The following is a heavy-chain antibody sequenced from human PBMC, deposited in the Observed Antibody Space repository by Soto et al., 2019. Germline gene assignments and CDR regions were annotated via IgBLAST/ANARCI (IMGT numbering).Heavy chain of an antibody. V-gene: IGHV1-18*01. CDR2: ISAYNGNT. CDR1: GYTFTSYG. D-gene: IGHD2-15*01. Sequence: QVQLVQSGAEVKKPGASVKVSCKASGYTFTSYGITWVRQAPGQGLEWMGWISAYNGNTNYAQKLQGRDTMTTDTATSTAYMELRSLRSDDTAVYYCARMARKYCCGGSCPYYYYGMDVWGQGTTVTVSS. J-gene: IGHJ6*02. CDR3: ARMARKYCCGGSCPYYYYGMDV.